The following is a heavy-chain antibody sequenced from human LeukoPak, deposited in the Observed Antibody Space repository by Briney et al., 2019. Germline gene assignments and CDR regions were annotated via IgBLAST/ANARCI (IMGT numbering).Heavy chain of an antibody. CDR3: ARDRGRDSSGPIGMDV. CDR2: IKQDGTEK. Sequence: GGSLRLSCVASGITFSSYWMSWVRQAPGEGLEWVANIKQDGTEKNYVDSVKGRFTISRDNAKNSLYLQMNSLRAEDTAVYYCARDRGRDSSGPIGMDVWGQGTTVTVSS. J-gene: IGHJ6*02. D-gene: IGHD3-22*01. CDR1: GITFSSYW. V-gene: IGHV3-7*01.